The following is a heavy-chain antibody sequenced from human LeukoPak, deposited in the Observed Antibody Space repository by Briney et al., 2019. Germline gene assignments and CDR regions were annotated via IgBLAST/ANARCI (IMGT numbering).Heavy chain of an antibody. V-gene: IGHV3-23*01. D-gene: IGHD6-19*01. CDR2: ISGTGGRT. J-gene: IGHJ4*02. CDR1: GFTFSTYA. CDR3: AKSAQRAVAGTIVDY. Sequence: GGSLRLSCAASGFTFSTYAMSWVRQAPGKGLEWVSVISGTGGRTYYADSVKGRFTISRDNSKNTLCLQMNSLRAEDTAVYYCAKSAQRAVAGTIVDYWGQGTLVTASS.